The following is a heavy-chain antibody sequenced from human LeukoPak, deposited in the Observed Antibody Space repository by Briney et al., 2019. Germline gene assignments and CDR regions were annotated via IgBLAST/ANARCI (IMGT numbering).Heavy chain of an antibody. CDR3: ARMRSLGYCSSTSCYGFGLDV. J-gene: IGHJ6*02. D-gene: IGHD2-2*01. V-gene: IGHV3-21*01. CDR1: GFTFSRYS. Sequence: GGSLRLSCAASGFTFSRYSMNWVRQAPGKGLEWVSSISDDGKYIYYADSVKGRFTISRDNAKNSLYLQMNSLRAEDTAVYYCARMRSLGYCSSTSCYGFGLDVWGQGTTVTVSS. CDR2: ISDDGKYI.